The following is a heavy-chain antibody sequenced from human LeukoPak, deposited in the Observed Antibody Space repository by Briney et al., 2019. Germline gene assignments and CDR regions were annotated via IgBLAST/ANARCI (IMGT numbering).Heavy chain of an antibody. V-gene: IGHV3-64D*06. D-gene: IGHD6-13*01. CDR3: VKEGSSSWSYFDY. J-gene: IGHJ4*02. Sequence: GGSLRLSCSASGFTFSSYAMHWARQAPGKGLEYVSAISSNGGSTYYADSVKGRFTISRDNSKNTLYLQMSSLRAEDTAVYYCVKEGSSSWSYFDYWGQGTLVTVSS. CDR2: ISSNGGST. CDR1: GFTFSSYA.